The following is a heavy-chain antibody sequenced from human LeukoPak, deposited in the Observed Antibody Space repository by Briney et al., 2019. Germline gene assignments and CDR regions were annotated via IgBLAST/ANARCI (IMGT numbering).Heavy chain of an antibody. CDR2: IKSKTDGWTT. J-gene: IGHJ4*02. Sequence: GGSLRLSSAASGFTFTNTWMSWVPQGPGKGLEWVVHIKSKTDGWTTDYAATVKGRVTISRDDSKNKLYLQMNRLKTEDTAVYYCTTDASYSSGWYQSYYFDYWGQGTLVTVSS. D-gene: IGHD6-19*01. CDR3: TTDASYSSGWYQSYYFDY. CDR1: GFTFTNTW. V-gene: IGHV3-15*01.